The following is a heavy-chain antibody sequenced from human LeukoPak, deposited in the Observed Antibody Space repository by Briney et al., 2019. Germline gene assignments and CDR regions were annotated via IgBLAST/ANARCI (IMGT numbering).Heavy chain of an antibody. J-gene: IGHJ3*02. CDR2: INSDGSGT. CDR3: ATGSGHAFDI. V-gene: IGHV3-74*01. CDR1: GFTFSSYW. D-gene: IGHD2-15*01. Sequence: PGGSLRLSCAASGFTFSSYWMHWVRQPPGKGLVWVSRINSDGSGTSYADPVKGRFTISRDNAKNTLYLQMNSLRAEDTAVYYCATGSGHAFDIWGQGTMVTVSS.